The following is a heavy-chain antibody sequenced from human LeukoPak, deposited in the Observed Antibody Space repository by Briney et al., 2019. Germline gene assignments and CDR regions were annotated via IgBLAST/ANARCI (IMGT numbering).Heavy chain of an antibody. CDR1: GHTFTSYG. CDR2: TSAYNGNT. Sequence: DSVKVSFKASGHTFTSYGLSWVRQAPGQAPEWMEWTSAYNGNTNYAQKHQGRVTMTTDTSTSTAYMELRSLRSDDTAVYYCARDGRGWPYTPRDYWGQGTLVTVSS. CDR3: ARDGRGWPYTPRDY. J-gene: IGHJ4*02. D-gene: IGHD2-15*01. V-gene: IGHV1-18*01.